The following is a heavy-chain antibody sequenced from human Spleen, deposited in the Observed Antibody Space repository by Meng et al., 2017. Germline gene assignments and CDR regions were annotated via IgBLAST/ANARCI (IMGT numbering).Heavy chain of an antibody. CDR3: AKDMVSAVAGYYFDY. Sequence: GESLKISCGASGFNFGDYIMHWVRQSPGKGLEWISRIVSDGGITTYADSVKGRFTVSRDNAKNTLYLQMNSLGADDTAVYYCAKDMVSAVAGYYFDYWGQGTLVTVSS. J-gene: IGHJ4*02. CDR2: IVSDGGIT. CDR1: GFNFGDYI. D-gene: IGHD6-19*01. V-gene: IGHV3-74*01.